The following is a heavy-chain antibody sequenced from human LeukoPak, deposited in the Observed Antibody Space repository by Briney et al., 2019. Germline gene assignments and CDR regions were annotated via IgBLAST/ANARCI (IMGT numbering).Heavy chain of an antibody. V-gene: IGHV3-72*01. D-gene: IGHD2-15*01. J-gene: IGHJ5*01. CDR3: ARGFCGSGSCYSDPS. Sequence: PGGSLRLSCTASGFAFSDHYMDWVRQAPGKGLGWVGRSRDKARGYTTEYAASVRDRFSISRDDATSSLYLQMNSLKTEDTAVYYCARGFCGSGSCYSDPSWGHGTLVTVSS. CDR2: SRDKARGYTT. CDR1: GFAFSDHY.